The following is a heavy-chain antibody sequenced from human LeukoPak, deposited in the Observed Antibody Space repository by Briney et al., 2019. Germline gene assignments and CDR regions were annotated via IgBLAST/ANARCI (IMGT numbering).Heavy chain of an antibody. Sequence: SGGSLRLSCAVSGFTFSSEAMGWVRQLPGGGLEWVSTISPAGGTTYYAESMKGRFTISRDNTKNSLYLQMNSLRAEDTAVYYCARAPVVVVAALGAFDIWGQGTMVTVSS. D-gene: IGHD2-15*01. CDR2: ISPAGGTT. J-gene: IGHJ3*02. CDR3: ARAPVVVVAALGAFDI. CDR1: GFTFSSEA. V-gene: IGHV3-23*01.